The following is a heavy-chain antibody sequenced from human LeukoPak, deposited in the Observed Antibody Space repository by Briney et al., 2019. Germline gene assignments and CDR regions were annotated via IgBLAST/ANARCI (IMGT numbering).Heavy chain of an antibody. D-gene: IGHD3-3*01. Sequence: GGSLRLSCAASGFTFSSYEMIWVRQAPGKGLEWVSYISSSGSTIYYADSVKGRFTISRDNAKNSLYLQMNSLRAEDTAVYYCARDQYDFWSGYYGMDVWGQGTTVTVSS. V-gene: IGHV3-48*03. J-gene: IGHJ6*02. CDR1: GFTFSSYE. CDR2: ISSSGSTI. CDR3: ARDQYDFWSGYYGMDV.